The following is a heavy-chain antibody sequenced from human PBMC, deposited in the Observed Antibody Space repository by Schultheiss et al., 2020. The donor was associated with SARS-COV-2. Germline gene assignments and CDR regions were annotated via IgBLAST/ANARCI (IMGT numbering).Heavy chain of an antibody. Sequence: SETLSLTCTVSGDSIRRGDYFWSWIRQHPGKGLEWIGCISYSGRTYYSPSLKSRVTISVDKSKNQFSLKLTSVTAADTAVYYCARVNGDYLDYWGQGALVTVSS. CDR2: ISYSGRT. CDR3: ARVNGDYLDY. V-gene: IGHV4-31*03. D-gene: IGHD4-17*01. CDR1: GDSIRRGDYF. J-gene: IGHJ4*02.